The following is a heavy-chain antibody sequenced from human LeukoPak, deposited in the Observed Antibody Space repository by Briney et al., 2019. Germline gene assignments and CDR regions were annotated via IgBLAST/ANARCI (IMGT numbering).Heavy chain of an antibody. J-gene: IGHJ4*02. Sequence: SETLSLTCTVSGGSISSYYWSWIRQPPGKGLEWIGYIYYSGSTYYNPSLKSRVTISVDTSKNQFSLKLSSVTAADTAVYYCASVRVRSVDYWGQGTLVTVSS. CDR1: GGSISSYY. V-gene: IGHV4-59*06. CDR3: ASVRVRSVDY. D-gene: IGHD6-6*01. CDR2: IYYSGST.